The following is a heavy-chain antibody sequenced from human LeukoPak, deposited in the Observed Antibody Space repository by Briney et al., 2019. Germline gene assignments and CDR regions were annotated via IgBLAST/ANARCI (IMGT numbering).Heavy chain of an antibody. J-gene: IGHJ3*02. CDR1: GGSISSSSYY. D-gene: IGHD3/OR15-3a*01. CDR2: IYYSGST. CDR3: ARRPYDFWSGYNAFDI. V-gene: IGHV4-39*01. Sequence: SETLSLTCSVSGGSISSSSYYWGWIRQPPGKGLEWIGSIYYSGSTYYNPSLKSRVTISVDTSKNQFSLKLSSVTAADTAVYYCARRPYDFWSGYNAFDIWGQGTMVTVSS.